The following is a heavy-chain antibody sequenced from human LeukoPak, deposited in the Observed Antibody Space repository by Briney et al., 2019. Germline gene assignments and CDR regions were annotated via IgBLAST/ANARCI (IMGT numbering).Heavy chain of an antibody. J-gene: IGHJ6*03. V-gene: IGHV3-48*01. D-gene: IGHD2-2*01. CDR1: GFTFSSYT. CDR2: ISGSGDNT. CDR3: ARGTPYYYYMDV. Sequence: PGGSLRLSCAASGFTFSSYTLNWVRQAPGKGLEWVSGISGSGDNTYYADYVKGRFTISRDNAKNSLYLQMNSLRAEDTAVYYCARGTPYYYYMDVWGKGTTVTVSS.